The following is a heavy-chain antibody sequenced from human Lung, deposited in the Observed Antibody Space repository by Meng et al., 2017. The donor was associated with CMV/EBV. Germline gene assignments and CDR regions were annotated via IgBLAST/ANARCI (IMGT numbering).Heavy chain of an antibody. CDR1: GFTFSSYG. CDR3: AKDQRIIRHCSSTSCYTWFDP. CDR2: IRYDGSNK. J-gene: IGHJ5*02. Sequence: GGSLRLSCAASGFTFSSYGMHWVRQAPGKGLEWVAFIRYDGSNKYYADSVKGRFTISRDNSKNTLYLQMNSLRAEDTAVYYCAKDQRIIRHCSSTSCYTWFDPWGQGXLVTVSS. D-gene: IGHD2-2*02. V-gene: IGHV3-30*02.